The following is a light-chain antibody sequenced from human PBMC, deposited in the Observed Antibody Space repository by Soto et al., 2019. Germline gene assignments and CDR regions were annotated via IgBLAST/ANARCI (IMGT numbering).Light chain of an antibody. CDR3: QQYNNPAVT. V-gene: IGKV3-15*01. Sequence: EIVMTQSPATLSVSPGERATLSCRASQSVSSNLAWYQQKPGQAPRLLIYGVSTRATGIPARFSGSGSGTEFTLTISSLQSEDFAVYYCQQYNNPAVTFGGGTKVEIK. CDR2: GVS. CDR1: QSVSSN. J-gene: IGKJ4*01.